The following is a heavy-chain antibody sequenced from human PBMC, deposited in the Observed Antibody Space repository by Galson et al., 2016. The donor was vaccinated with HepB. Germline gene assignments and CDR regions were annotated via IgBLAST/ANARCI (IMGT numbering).Heavy chain of an antibody. CDR3: ARDRYSGSYYVGAFDI. CDR2: INPDSGVT. Sequence: SVKVSCKASGYTFTGYYMHWVRQAPGQGLEWMEWINPDSGVTSYAQKFQGRVTMTRDTSISTVYMELSRLKSDDTAIYYCARDRYSGSYYVGAFDIWGQGTMVTVS. CDR1: GYTFTGYY. V-gene: IGHV1-2*02. J-gene: IGHJ3*02. D-gene: IGHD1-26*01.